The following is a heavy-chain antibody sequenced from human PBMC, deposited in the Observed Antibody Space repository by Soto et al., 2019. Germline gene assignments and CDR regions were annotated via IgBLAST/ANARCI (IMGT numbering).Heavy chain of an antibody. CDR3: ARGSYTYYYGSGSYYSSYYYYYGMDV. CDR1: GGSISSSNW. Sequence: PSETLSLTCAVSGGSISSSNWWSWVRQPPGKGLEWIGEIYHSGSTNYNPSLKSRVTISVDKSKNQFSLKLSSVTAADTAVYYCARGSYTYYYGSGSYYSSYYYYYGMDVWGQGTTVTVSS. J-gene: IGHJ6*02. D-gene: IGHD3-10*01. V-gene: IGHV4-4*02. CDR2: IYHSGST.